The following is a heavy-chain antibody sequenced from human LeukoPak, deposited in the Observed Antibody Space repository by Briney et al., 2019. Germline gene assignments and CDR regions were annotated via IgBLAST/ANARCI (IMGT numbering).Heavy chain of an antibody. J-gene: IGHJ6*04. CDR2: ISGSGGST. V-gene: IGHV3-23*01. CDR1: GFTFSSYA. CDR3: AKAMEYYYYYGMDV. D-gene: IGHD3-3*01. Sequence: GGSLRLSCAASGFTFSSYAMSWVRQAPGKGLEWVSAISGSGGSTYYADSVKGRFTISRDNSKNTLYLQMNSLRAEDTAVYYCAKAMEYYYYYGMDVWAKGPRSPSPQ.